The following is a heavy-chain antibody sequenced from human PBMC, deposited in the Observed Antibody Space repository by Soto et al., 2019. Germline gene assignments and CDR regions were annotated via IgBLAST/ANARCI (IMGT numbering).Heavy chain of an antibody. Sequence: QVQLVQSGAEMKKPGASVKLSCKASGITYNTYAIHWVRQAPGQGVEWMGWIKAGNGDTRYSQNFQGRVTITRDTSASKVYMDLDSLKFEDTGVYYCARAISGYVTWGQGTLVTVSS. V-gene: IGHV1-3*01. CDR2: IKAGNGDT. D-gene: IGHD5-12*01. CDR3: ARAISGYVT. J-gene: IGHJ4*02. CDR1: GITYNTYA.